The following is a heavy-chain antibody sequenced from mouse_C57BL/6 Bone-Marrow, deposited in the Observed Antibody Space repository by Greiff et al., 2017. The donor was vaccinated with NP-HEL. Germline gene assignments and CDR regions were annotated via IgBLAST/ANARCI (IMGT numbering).Heavy chain of an antibody. Sequence: VHLVESGAELVRPGTSVKVSCKASGYAFTNYLIEWVKQRPGQGLEWIGVINPGSGGTNYNEKFKGKATLTADKSSSTAYMQLSSLTSEDSAVYFCARDPDYWGQGTTLTVSS. CDR3: ARDPDY. V-gene: IGHV1-54*01. J-gene: IGHJ2*01. CDR1: GYAFTNYL. CDR2: INPGSGGT.